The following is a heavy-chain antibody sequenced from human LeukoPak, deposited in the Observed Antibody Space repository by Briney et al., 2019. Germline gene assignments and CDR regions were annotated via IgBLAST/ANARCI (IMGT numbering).Heavy chain of an antibody. CDR2: MYRSGST. Sequence: PSDTLSLTCAVSGYSISSGYYWGWPRQPPGEGLEWIGSMYRSGSTYYNPSLMSRVTISVDTSKNQFSLKVTSVTAADTAVYYCARSGSGSDYYFYYMDVWGKGTTVTVSS. D-gene: IGHD3-10*01. CDR1: GYSISSGYY. V-gene: IGHV4-38-2*01. J-gene: IGHJ6*03. CDR3: ARSGSGSDYYFYYMDV.